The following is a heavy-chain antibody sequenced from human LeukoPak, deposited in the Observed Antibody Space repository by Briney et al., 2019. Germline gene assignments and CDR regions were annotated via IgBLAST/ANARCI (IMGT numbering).Heavy chain of an antibody. J-gene: IGHJ4*02. CDR3: ARGRGCSSTTCYPDY. CDR1: GFSFSDYT. CDR2: ISSSSSYI. Sequence: GGSLRLSCAASGFSFSDYTINWVRQAPGKGLEWVSDISSSSSYIYYADSVKGRFTISRDNAKRSLYLQMNSLRAEDTAVYYCARGRGCSSTTCYPDYWGQGTLVTVSS. V-gene: IGHV3-21*01. D-gene: IGHD2-2*01.